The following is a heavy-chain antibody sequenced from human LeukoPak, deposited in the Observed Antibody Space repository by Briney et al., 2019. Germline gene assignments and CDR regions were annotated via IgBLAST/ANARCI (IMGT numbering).Heavy chain of an antibody. J-gene: IGHJ4*02. V-gene: IGHV3-48*03. CDR3: ARMRTELDY. CDR1: GFTFSSYE. CDR2: IISRGGTI. Sequence: GGSLRLSCAASGFTFSSYEMNWVRQAPGKGLEWFSYIISRGGTIYYANSVKGRFTISRDNSKNSLYLQMNSLRAEDTAVYYCARMRTELDYWGQGTLVTVSS. D-gene: IGHD1-1*01.